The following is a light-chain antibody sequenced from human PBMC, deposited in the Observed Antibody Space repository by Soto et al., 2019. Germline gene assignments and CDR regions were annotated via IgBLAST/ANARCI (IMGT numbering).Light chain of an antibody. Sequence: QSALTQPASVSGSPGQSITISCTGTSSDIGGYKFVSWYQHHPGKAPKLMIYDVTDWPSGVSNRFSGSKSGNTASLTISGLLAEDEADYYCSSYTSSSTLVVFGGGTKVTVL. CDR2: DVT. V-gene: IGLV2-14*03. CDR3: SSYTSSSTLVV. CDR1: SSDIGGYKF. J-gene: IGLJ2*01.